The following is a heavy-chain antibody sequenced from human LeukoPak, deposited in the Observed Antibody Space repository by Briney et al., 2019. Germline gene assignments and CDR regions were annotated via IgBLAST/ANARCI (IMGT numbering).Heavy chain of an antibody. V-gene: IGHV3-30*18. D-gene: IGHD2-2*01. CDR1: GFTSSSYG. CDR2: ISYDGSNK. Sequence: PGRSLRLSCAASGFTSSSYGMHWVRQAPGKGLEWVAVISYDGSNKYYADSVKGRFTISRDNSKNTLYLQMNSLRAEDTAVYYCAKEGDIVVVPAPYLDYWGQGTLVTVSS. CDR3: AKEGDIVVVPAPYLDY. J-gene: IGHJ4*02.